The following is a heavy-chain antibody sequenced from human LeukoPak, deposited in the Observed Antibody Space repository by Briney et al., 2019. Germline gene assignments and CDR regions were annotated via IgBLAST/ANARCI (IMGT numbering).Heavy chain of an antibody. CDR1: GFTFSSYS. CDR2: ISSSSSYI. J-gene: IGHJ4*02. Sequence: GGSLRLSCAASGFTFSSYSMNWVRQAPGKGLEWVSSISSSSSYIYYADSVKGRFTISRDNAKNSPYPQMNSLRAEDTAVYYCAKVLLWFGELLFGGQGTLVTVSS. V-gene: IGHV3-21*01. CDR3: AKVLLWFGELLF. D-gene: IGHD3-10*01.